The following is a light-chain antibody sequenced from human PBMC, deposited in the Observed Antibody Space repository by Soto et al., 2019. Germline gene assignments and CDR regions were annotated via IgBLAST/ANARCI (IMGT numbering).Light chain of an antibody. V-gene: IGKV3D-11*02. CDR1: QSLSSN. CDR3: QQRNTWHT. J-gene: IGKJ2*01. Sequence: PDSLSVTADERATRSCMASQSLSSNLAWYQQKPGQAPRLLIYDASIRATGIPARFSGSGSGTDFTLTINRLETEDLAVYYCQQRNTWHTFG. CDR2: DAS.